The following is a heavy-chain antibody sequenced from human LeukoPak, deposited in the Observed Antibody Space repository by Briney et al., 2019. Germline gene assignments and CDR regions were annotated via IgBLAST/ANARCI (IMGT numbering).Heavy chain of an antibody. Sequence: ASVKFSCKASGYTFTSYAMNWVRQAPGQGLEWMGWINTNAGNPTYAQGFTGRFVFSLDTSVSTAYLQISSLKAEDTAVYYCARDPRLLWFGEPDHDAFDIWGQGTMVTVSS. CDR3: ARDPRLLWFGEPDHDAFDI. V-gene: IGHV7-4-1*02. CDR1: GYTFTSYA. D-gene: IGHD3-10*01. J-gene: IGHJ3*02. CDR2: INTNAGNP.